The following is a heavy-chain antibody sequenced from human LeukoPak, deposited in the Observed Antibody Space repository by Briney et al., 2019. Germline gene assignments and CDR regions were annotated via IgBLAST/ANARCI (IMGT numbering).Heavy chain of an antibody. D-gene: IGHD4-17*01. CDR1: GFTFRTYW. Sequence: PGGSLRLSCAASGFTFRTYWMYWVRQVPGKGLVWVSRINSDGSSTSYADSVKGRFTISRDNAKNTLYLQMNSLRAEDTAVYYCARAWNGDYGRFDPWGQGTLVTVPS. CDR2: INSDGSST. J-gene: IGHJ5*02. V-gene: IGHV3-74*01. CDR3: ARAWNGDYGRFDP.